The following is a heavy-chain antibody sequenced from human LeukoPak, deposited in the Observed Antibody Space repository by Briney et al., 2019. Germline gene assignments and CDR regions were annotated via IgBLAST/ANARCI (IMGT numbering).Heavy chain of an antibody. CDR1: GFTFSTYW. D-gene: IGHD3-10*01. CDR2: INSDGSTT. CDR3: ARMIGGGYSVFDI. J-gene: IGHJ3*02. V-gene: IGHV3-74*01. Sequence: GGSLRLSCAASGFTFSTYWMHWVRQAPGKGLVWVSRINSDGSTTSYADSVKGRFTISRDNAKDALYLQMNSLRAEDTAVYYCARMIGGGYSVFDIWGQGTMVTVSS.